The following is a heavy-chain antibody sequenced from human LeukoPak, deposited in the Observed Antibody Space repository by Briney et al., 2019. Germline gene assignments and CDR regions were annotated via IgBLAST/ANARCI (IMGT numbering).Heavy chain of an antibody. CDR3: ARGGGLDV. Sequence: GGSLRLSCAASGFTFSIYWMNWARRPPGRGWEGGAAINHNGNVNYYVDSVKGRFTISRDNAKNSLYLQMSNLRAEDTAVYFCARGGGLDVWGQGTMVTVSS. D-gene: IGHD2-15*01. V-gene: IGHV3-7*03. CDR2: INHNGNVN. CDR1: GFTFSIYW. J-gene: IGHJ3*01.